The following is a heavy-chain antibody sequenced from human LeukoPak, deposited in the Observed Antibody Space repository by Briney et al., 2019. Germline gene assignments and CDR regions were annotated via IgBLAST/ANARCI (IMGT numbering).Heavy chain of an antibody. CDR2: IKEDGSEK. V-gene: IGHV3-7*01. CDR1: GFTFSDYW. CDR3: ARASRGIAANLCFDY. J-gene: IGHJ4*02. D-gene: IGHD2-15*01. Sequence: GGSLRLSCAASGFTFSDYWMSWVRQAPGKGLEWVANIKEDGSEKYYVDSVKGRFTISRDNAKSSLYLQMNSLRVEDTAVYYCARASRGIAANLCFDYWGQGTLVTVSS.